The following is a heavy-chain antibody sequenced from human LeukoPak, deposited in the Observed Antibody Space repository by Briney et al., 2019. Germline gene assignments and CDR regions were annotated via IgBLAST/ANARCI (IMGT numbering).Heavy chain of an antibody. D-gene: IGHD2/OR15-2a*01. CDR1: GFTFSSYS. V-gene: IGHV3-21*04. Sequence: PGGSLRLSCAASGFTFSSYSMNWVRQAPGKGLEWVSSISSSSSYIYYADSVKGRFTISRDNSKNTLYLQMNSLRAEDTAVYYCAKDRGTTYFDYWGQGTLVTVSS. CDR2: ISSSSSYI. J-gene: IGHJ4*02. CDR3: AKDRGTTYFDY.